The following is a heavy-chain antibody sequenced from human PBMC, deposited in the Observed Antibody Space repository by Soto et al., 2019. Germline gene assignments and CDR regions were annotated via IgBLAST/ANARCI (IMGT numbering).Heavy chain of an antibody. D-gene: IGHD6-13*01. Sequence: SETLSLTCTVSGGSISSYYWGWIRQPPGKGLEWIGYIYYSGSTNYNPSPKSRITITVDTSKNQFYLKLSSVTAADTAGYYCARHEAGQPRQQLVRPFDYWGQGTLVTVSS. CDR2: IYYSGST. V-gene: IGHV4-59*08. J-gene: IGHJ4*02. CDR3: ARHEAGQPRQQLVRPFDY. CDR1: GGSISSYY.